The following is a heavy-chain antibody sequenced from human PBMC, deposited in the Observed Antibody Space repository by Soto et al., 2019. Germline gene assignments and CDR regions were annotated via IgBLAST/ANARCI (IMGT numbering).Heavy chain of an antibody. CDR3: ARDGRSGWYGHGWFDP. CDR2: INPNSGGT. V-gene: IGHV1-2*04. Sequence: ASVKVSCKASGYTFTGYYMHWVRQAPGQGLEWMGWINPNSGGTNYAQKFQGWVTMTRDTSISTAYMELSRLRSDDTAVYYCARDGRSGWYGHGWFDPWGQGNLVTVS. CDR1: GYTFTGYY. D-gene: IGHD6-19*01. J-gene: IGHJ5*02.